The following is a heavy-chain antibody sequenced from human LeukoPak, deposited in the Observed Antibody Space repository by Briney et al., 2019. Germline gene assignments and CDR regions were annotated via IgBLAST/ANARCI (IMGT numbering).Heavy chain of an antibody. Sequence: SETLSLTCTVSGGSISSSSYYWGWIRQPPGKGLEWIGNIYYSGSTYYNPSLESRVTISVDTSKNQFSLKLSSVTAADTAVYYCARVSPDGLWFGELSSAFDIWGQGTMVTVSS. CDR2: IYYSGST. J-gene: IGHJ3*02. CDR3: ARVSPDGLWFGELSSAFDI. V-gene: IGHV4-39*07. D-gene: IGHD3-10*01. CDR1: GGSISSSSYY.